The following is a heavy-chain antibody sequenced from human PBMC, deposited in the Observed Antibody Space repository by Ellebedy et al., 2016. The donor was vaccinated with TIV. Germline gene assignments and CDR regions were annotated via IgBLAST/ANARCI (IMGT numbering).Heavy chain of an antibody. Sequence: ASVKVSCKASGYTFTGYYMHWVRQAPGQGPEWMGWINPNSGGTTYAQKFQGRVTLTRDTSTRTVYMEMSSLRSDDTAVYYCAAFPYISSSSAFWGQGTLVTVSS. CDR3: AAFPYISSSSAF. J-gene: IGHJ4*02. D-gene: IGHD6-6*01. V-gene: IGHV1-2*02. CDR2: INPNSGGT. CDR1: GYTFTGYY.